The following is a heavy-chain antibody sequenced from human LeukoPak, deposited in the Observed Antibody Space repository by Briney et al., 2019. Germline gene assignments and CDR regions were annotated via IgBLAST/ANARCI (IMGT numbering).Heavy chain of an antibody. CDR1: GYTFTSYG. J-gene: IGHJ6*04. Sequence: GASVKVSCKASGYTFTSYGISWVRQAPGQGLEWMGWISAYNGNTNYAQKLQGRVTMTTDTSTSTAYMELRSLRSDDTAVYYCARDKGAPMVRGVYGMDVWAKGPRSPSPQ. D-gene: IGHD3-10*01. V-gene: IGHV1-18*04. CDR2: ISAYNGNT. CDR3: ARDKGAPMVRGVYGMDV.